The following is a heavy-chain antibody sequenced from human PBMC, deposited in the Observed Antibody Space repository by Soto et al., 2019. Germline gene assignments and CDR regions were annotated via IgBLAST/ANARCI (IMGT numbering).Heavy chain of an antibody. D-gene: IGHD2-8*01. CDR1: GGSISGGVHS. Sequence: QVQLQESGPGLVKPSETLSLTCTVSGGSISGGVHSWSWIRQPPGKGLEWIGHIFDSGSTYYNPSLKSRLNMSVDTSKNQFTLRLSSVTAADTAVYYCAREIMTLTNDWYFDLWGRGTLVTVSS. V-gene: IGHV4-30-4*01. J-gene: IGHJ2*01. CDR3: AREIMTLTNDWYFDL. CDR2: IFDSGST.